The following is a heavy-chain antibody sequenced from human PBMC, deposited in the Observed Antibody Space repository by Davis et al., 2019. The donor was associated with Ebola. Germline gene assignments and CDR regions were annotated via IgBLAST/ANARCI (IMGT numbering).Heavy chain of an antibody. Sequence: SETLSLTCKVSGDPIDSFYWTLIRQPPGKGLEWIGYVYHTGSTSYSPSLKSRVTISVDTSQNQFSLKLSSVTAADTAVYYCARYNWHFGGFDPWGQGTLVTVSS. J-gene: IGHJ5*02. D-gene: IGHD1-20*01. V-gene: IGHV4-59*01. CDR1: GDPIDSFY. CDR3: ARYNWHFGGFDP. CDR2: VYHTGST.